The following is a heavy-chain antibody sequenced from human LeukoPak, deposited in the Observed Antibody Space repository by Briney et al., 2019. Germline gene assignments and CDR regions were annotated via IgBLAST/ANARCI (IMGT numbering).Heavy chain of an antibody. J-gene: IGHJ4*02. CDR3: AKETYYDFWSGYYFDY. Sequence: GGSLRLSCAASGFTFSSYAMSWGRQAPGKGLEWVSAMRGSGGSTYYADSVKGRFTISRDNSKNTLYLQMNSLRAEDTAVYYCAKETYYDFWSGYYFDYWGQGTLVTVSS. V-gene: IGHV3-23*01. D-gene: IGHD3-3*01. CDR2: MRGSGGST. CDR1: GFTFSSYA.